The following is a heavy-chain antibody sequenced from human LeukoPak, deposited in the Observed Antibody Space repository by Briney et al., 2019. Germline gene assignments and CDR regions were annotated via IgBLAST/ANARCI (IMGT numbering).Heavy chain of an antibody. J-gene: IGHJ5*02. CDR2: IYHSGST. V-gene: IGHV4-38-2*02. D-gene: IGHD4-23*01. Sequence: PSETLSLTCTVSGYSISSGYYWGWIRQPPGKGLEWIGSIYHSGSTYYNPSLKSRVTISVDTSKNQFSLKLSSVTAADTAVYYCAKDYGGNRNWFDPWGQGTLVTVSS. CDR3: AKDYGGNRNWFDP. CDR1: GYSISSGYY.